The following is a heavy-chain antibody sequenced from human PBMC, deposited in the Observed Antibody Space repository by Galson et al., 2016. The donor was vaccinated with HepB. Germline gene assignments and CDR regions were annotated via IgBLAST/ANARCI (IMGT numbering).Heavy chain of an antibody. D-gene: IGHD6-13*01. CDR3: ARDKALQHLPRGDY. Sequence: SVKVSCKASGYTFMDYGIGWVRQAPGQGLEWLGWISPYNGNTVSAQNLQDRLTLTTDTSTNTAYMELGNLRSDDTAIYYCARDKALQHLPRGDYWGQGTLVTVSS. CDR2: ISPYNGNT. V-gene: IGHV1-18*01. J-gene: IGHJ4*02. CDR1: GYTFMDYG.